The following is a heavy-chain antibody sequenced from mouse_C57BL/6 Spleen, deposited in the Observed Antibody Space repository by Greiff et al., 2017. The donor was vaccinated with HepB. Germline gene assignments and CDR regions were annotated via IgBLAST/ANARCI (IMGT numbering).Heavy chain of an antibody. D-gene: IGHD4-1*01. V-gene: IGHV1-55*01. J-gene: IGHJ4*01. CDR3: ARFLGGYAMDY. Sequence: VQLQQSGAELVKPGASVKMSCKASGYTFTSYWITWVKQRPGQGLEWIGDIYPGSGSTNYNEKFKSKATLTVDTSSSTAYMQLSSLTSEDSAVYYCARFLGGYAMDYWGQGTSVTVSS. CDR1: GYTFTSYW. CDR2: IYPGSGST.